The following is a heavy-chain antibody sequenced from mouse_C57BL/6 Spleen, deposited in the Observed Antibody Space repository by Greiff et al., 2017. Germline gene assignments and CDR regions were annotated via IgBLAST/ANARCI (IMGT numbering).Heavy chain of an antibody. D-gene: IGHD2-3*01. Sequence: EVQLKESGPGLVKPSQSLSLTCSVTGYSITSGYYWNWIRQFPGNKLEWMGYISYDGSNNYNPSLKNRISITRDTSKNQFFLKLNSVTTEDTATYYCARDYDGYYGEYWGQGTTLTVSS. J-gene: IGHJ2*01. CDR1: GYSITSGYY. V-gene: IGHV3-6*01. CDR3: ARDYDGYYGEY. CDR2: ISYDGSN.